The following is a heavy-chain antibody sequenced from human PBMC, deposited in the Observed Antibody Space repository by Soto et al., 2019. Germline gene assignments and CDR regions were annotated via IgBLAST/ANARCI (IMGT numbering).Heavy chain of an antibody. D-gene: IGHD3-10*01. V-gene: IGHV4-30-4*01. CDR2: IYYSGST. J-gene: IGHJ6*02. Sequence: SETLSLTCTVSGGSISSGDYYWSWIRQPPGKGLEWIGYIYYSGSTYYNPSLKSRVTISVDTSKNQFSLKLSSVTAANTAVYYCARVLSQELYYYYYYGMDVWGQGTTVTVSS. CDR1: GGSISSGDYY. CDR3: ARVLSQELYYYYYYGMDV.